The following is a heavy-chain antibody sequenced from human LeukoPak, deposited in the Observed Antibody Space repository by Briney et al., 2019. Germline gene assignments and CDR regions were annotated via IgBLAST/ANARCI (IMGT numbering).Heavy chain of an antibody. D-gene: IGHD2-2*01. J-gene: IGHJ5*02. CDR3: AKDRWYQLLRDWFDP. Sequence: PGGSLRLSCAASGFTFSSYSMNWVRQAPGKGLEWVSSISSSSSYIYYADSVKGRFTISRDNSKNTLYLQMNSLRAEDTAVYYCAKDRWYQLLRDWFDPWGQGTLVTVSS. CDR2: ISSSSSYI. CDR1: GFTFSSYS. V-gene: IGHV3-21*04.